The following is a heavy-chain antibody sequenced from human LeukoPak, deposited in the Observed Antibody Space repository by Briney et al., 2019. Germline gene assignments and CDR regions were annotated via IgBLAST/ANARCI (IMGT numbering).Heavy chain of an antibody. CDR1: GLTFSSYS. CDR2: ISSSSSTI. D-gene: IGHD1-1*01. Sequence: PGGSLRLSCAASGLTFSSYSMNWVRQAPGKGLEWVSYISSSSSTIYYADSVKGRFTISRDNAKNSLYLQMNSLRAEDTAVYYCASHRRELEEGSFDYWGQGTLVTVSS. CDR3: ASHRRELEEGSFDY. J-gene: IGHJ4*02. V-gene: IGHV3-48*01.